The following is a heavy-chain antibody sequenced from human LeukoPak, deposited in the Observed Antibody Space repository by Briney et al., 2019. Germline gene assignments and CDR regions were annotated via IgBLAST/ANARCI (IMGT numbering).Heavy chain of an antibody. J-gene: IGHJ5*02. Sequence: TSETLSLTCAVYGGSFSGYYWSWIRQSPGKGLEWIGEGSDRGGTKFNPSLKSRVTISADTSKNQFSLRLSSVTAADTAVYHCAKNGQTGFSFDPWGQGTLVTVSS. V-gene: IGHV4-34*01. D-gene: IGHD3-9*01. CDR2: GSDRGGT. CDR1: GGSFSGYY. CDR3: AKNGQTGFSFDP.